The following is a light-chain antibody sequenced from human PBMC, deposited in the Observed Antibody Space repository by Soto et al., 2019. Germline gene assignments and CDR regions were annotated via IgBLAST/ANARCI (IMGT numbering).Light chain of an antibody. CDR2: GNS. V-gene: IGLV1-40*01. CDR1: SSNIGAGYD. J-gene: IGLJ2*01. CDR3: QSYDSSLSGVV. Sequence: QSVLTQPPSVSGAPGQRVTISCTGSSSNIGAGYDVHWYQQLPGTAPKLLIYGNSNRPSGVPDRFSSSKSGTSASLAITGLQAEDGADYYCQSYDSSLSGVVFGGGTKLTVL.